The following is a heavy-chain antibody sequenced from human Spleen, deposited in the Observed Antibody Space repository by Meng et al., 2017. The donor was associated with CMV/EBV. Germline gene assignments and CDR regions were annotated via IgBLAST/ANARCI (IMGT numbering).Heavy chain of an antibody. CDR1: VFTFSTYV. J-gene: IGHJ4*02. V-gene: IGHV3-30*03. D-gene: IGHD6-13*01. CDR2: ISYDERNK. CDR3: ARESGAAGTPYFFDY. Sequence: SVFTFSTYVMNWVRQAPGKGLEWVAVISYDERNKYYADSVKGRFTVSRDNSKSTLYLQMNSLRPEDTALYYCARESGAAGTPYFFDYWGQGALVTVSS.